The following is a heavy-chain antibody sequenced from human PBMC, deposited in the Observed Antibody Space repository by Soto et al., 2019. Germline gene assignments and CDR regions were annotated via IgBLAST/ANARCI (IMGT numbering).Heavy chain of an antibody. D-gene: IGHD3-10*01. Sequence: EVQLLESGGGLVQPGGSLRLSCAASGFTFSTYAMSWVRQAPGKGLEWVSTISGSGGTAYYADSVKGRLIISRDNSKNTLELQMSCLGAEDRDVYYCAMRAHGAGTTVADDFDYWGQGTLVTVCS. CDR2: ISGSGGTA. CDR1: GFTFSTYA. J-gene: IGHJ4*02. V-gene: IGHV3-23*01. CDR3: AMRAHGAGTTVADDFDY.